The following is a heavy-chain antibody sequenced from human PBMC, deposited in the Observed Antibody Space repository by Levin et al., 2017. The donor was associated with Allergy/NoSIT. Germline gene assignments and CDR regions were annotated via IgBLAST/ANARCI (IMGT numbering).Heavy chain of an antibody. V-gene: IGHV3-49*03. D-gene: IGHD3-9*01. Sequence: PGGSLRLSCTASGFTFGDYAMSWFRQAPGKGLEWVGFIRSKAYGGTTEYAASVKGRFTISRDDSKSIAYLQMNSLKTEDTAVYYCAGVDYDILTGYYGPLRDWGQGTLVTVSS. CDR1: GFTFGDYA. J-gene: IGHJ4*02. CDR3: AGVDYDILTGYYGPLRD. CDR2: IRSKAYGGTT.